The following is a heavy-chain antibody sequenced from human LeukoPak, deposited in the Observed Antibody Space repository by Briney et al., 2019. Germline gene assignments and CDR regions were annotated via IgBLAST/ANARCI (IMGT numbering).Heavy chain of an antibody. CDR2: IYYSGST. D-gene: IGHD5-18*01. CDR1: GGSISSYY. Sequence: PSETLPLTCTVSGGSISSYYWSWIRQPPGKGLEWIGYIYYSGSTNYNPSLKSRVTISVDTSKNQFSLKLSSVTAADTAVYYCARVDSTYGYAGGNYFDSWGQGTLVTVSS. CDR3: ARVDSTYGYAGGNYFDS. V-gene: IGHV4-59*08. J-gene: IGHJ4*02.